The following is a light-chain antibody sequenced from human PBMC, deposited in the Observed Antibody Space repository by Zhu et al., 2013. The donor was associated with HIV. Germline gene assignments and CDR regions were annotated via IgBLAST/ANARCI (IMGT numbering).Light chain of an antibody. J-gene: IGKJ2*03. CDR2: AGF. CDR1: QTPTSW. V-gene: IGKV1-12*02. Sequence: DIQMTQSPSSVSASVGDRVTISCRPPQTPTSWLAWYQQKPGTAPRLLIYAGFSLVSGVPSRFSGSVSETHFTLTILTLQPEDLATYYCQQSYTTPSSFGQGPSSTS. CDR3: QQSYTTPSS.